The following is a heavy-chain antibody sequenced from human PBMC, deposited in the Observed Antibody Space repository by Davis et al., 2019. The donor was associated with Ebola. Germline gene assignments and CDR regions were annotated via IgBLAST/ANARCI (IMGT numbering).Heavy chain of an antibody. CDR2: ISAYNGHT. D-gene: IGHD6-19*01. CDR3: ARGRNGGWDFDY. V-gene: IGHV1-18*01. Sequence: AASVKVFCKASGYTFSSFAITWVREAPGQGLEWMAWISAYNGHTNYAQKFQGRLTLTTDTSTSTVYMELRSLTSDDTAEYYCARGRNGGWDFDYWGQGTRVTVSS. CDR1: GYTFSSFA. J-gene: IGHJ4*02.